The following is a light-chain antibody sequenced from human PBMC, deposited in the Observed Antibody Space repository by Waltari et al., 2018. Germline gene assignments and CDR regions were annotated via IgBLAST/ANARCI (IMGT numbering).Light chain of an antibody. Sequence: DIQMTQSPSSQSASVGDRVILTCRASQTISNYLNWYQQKPGQAPKVLISAASTLQSGVPSRFSGSRSGTDFTLIITSLQPEDFATYYCQQGYSVPYTFGQGTKLEIK. CDR3: QQGYSVPYT. CDR1: QTISNY. J-gene: IGKJ2*01. CDR2: AAS. V-gene: IGKV1-39*01.